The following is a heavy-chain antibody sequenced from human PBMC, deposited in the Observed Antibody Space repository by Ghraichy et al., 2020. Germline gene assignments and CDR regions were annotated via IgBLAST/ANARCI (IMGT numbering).Heavy chain of an antibody. CDR3: ARDRRMITFGGVIPEDTTF. V-gene: IGHV1-18*01. CDR1: GYTFTSYG. Sequence: ASVKVSCKASGYTFTSYGISWVRQAPGQGLEWMGWISAYNGNTNYAQKLQGRVTMTTDTSTSTAYMELRSLRSDDTAVYYCARDRRMITFGGVIPEDTTFWGQGTLVTVSS. CDR2: ISAYNGNT. J-gene: IGHJ4*02. D-gene: IGHD3-16*02.